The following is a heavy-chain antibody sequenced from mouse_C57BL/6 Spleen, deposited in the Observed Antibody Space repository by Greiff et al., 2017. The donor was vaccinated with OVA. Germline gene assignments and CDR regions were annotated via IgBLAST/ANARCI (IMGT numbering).Heavy chain of an antibody. Sequence: EVQVVESGGGLVKPGGSLKLSCAASGFTFSSYTMSWVRQTPEKRLEWVATISGGGGNTYYPDSVKGRFTISRDNAKNTLYLQMSSLRSEDTALYYCARYYDSFDYWGQGTTLTVSS. CDR3: ARYYDSFDY. D-gene: IGHD2-4*01. J-gene: IGHJ2*01. V-gene: IGHV5-9*01. CDR2: ISGGGGNT. CDR1: GFTFSSYT.